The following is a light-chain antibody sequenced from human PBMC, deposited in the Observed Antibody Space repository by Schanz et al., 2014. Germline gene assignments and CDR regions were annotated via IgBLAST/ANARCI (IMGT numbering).Light chain of an antibody. Sequence: QSALTQPASVSGSPGQSITISCTGTISDIGDYNYVSWYQQHPGKAPKLIIYDVYNRPSGVSNRFSASKSGNTASLTISGLQAEDEADYYCSSHTTDTTWLFGGGTKLTVL. CDR2: DVY. V-gene: IGLV2-14*03. CDR3: SSHTTDTTWL. J-gene: IGLJ3*02. CDR1: ISDIGDYNY.